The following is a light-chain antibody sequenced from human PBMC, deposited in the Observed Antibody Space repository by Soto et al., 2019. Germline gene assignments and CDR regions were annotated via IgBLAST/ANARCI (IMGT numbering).Light chain of an antibody. J-gene: IGLJ3*02. CDR2: EAT. Sequence: QSVLTQPPSASGSPGQSVTISCTGTSSDVGGYKYVSWYQQHPGKAPKLMIYEATQRPSGVPDRFSGSKSGNTASLTVSGLQAEDEADYYCSSYAGSNNLLFGGGTKLTVL. V-gene: IGLV2-8*01. CDR3: SSYAGSNNLL. CDR1: SSDVGGYKY.